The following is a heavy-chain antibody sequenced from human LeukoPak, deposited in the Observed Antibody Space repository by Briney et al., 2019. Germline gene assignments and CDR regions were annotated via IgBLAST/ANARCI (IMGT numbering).Heavy chain of an antibody. CDR3: ARRRAMVAYFDY. V-gene: IGHV4-34*01. CDR2: INHSGST. CDR1: GFTFSSYN. D-gene: IGHD5-18*01. J-gene: IGHJ4*02. Sequence: GSLRLSCAASGFTFSSYNMNWVRQPPGKGLEWIGEINHSGSTNYNPSLKRRVTISVDTSKNQFSLKLSSVTAADTAVYYCARRRAMVAYFDYWGQGTLVTVSS.